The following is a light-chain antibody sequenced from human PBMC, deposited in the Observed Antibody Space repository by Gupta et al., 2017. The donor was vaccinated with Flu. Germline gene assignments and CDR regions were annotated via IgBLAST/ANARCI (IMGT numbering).Light chain of an antibody. CDR3: QQYISFPPT. J-gene: IGKJ2*01. CDR2: AAS. V-gene: IGKV1-9*01. CDR1: QGINTY. Sequence: DIHLTPSPSFLSATVGDRVTITCRASQGINTYLTWYQQKPGKAPKLLVYAASTMQSGVPSRFSGSGSGTEFTLTISSLQPEDCATYYCQQYISFPPTFGPGTQLEIK.